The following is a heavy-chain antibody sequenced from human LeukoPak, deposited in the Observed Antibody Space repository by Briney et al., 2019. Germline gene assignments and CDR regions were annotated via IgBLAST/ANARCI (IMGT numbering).Heavy chain of an antibody. D-gene: IGHD5-12*01. Sequence: ASVRGSCKASGYTFTGYYMHWVRPAPGHGLEWMGWINPDNGGTNYAQKFQGRVTMTRDMSISTAYMELSRLRSDDTAVYYCARDPSNSGYDYLYYFDYRGQGTLVTVSS. CDR2: INPDNGGT. CDR1: GYTFTGYY. V-gene: IGHV1-2*02. CDR3: ARDPSNSGYDYLYYFDY. J-gene: IGHJ4*02.